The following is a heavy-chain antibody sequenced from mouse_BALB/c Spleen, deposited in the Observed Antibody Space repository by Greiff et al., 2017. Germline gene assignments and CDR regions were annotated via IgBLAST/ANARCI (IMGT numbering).Heavy chain of an antibody. Sequence: EVQLVESGGGLVKPGGSLKLSCAASGFTFSDYYMYWVRQTPEKRLEWVATISDGGSYTYYPDSVKGRFTISRDNAKNILYLQMSSLKSEDTAMYYYAGVGGDGADYWGQGTTLTVSS. CDR1: GFTFSDYY. J-gene: IGHJ2*01. D-gene: IGHD1-1*02. V-gene: IGHV5-4*02. CDR2: ISDGGSYT. CDR3: AGVGGDGADY.